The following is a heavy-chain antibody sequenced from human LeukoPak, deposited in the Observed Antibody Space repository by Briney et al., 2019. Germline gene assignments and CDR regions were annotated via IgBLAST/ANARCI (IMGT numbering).Heavy chain of an antibody. D-gene: IGHD1-26*01. V-gene: IGHV3-21*01. CDR1: GFTFSSYS. CDR2: ISSSSSYI. J-gene: IGHJ4*02. CDR3: AKISKWELPY. Sequence: PGGSLRLSCAAFGFTFSSYSMNWVRQAPGKGLEWVSSISSSSSYIYYADSVKGRFTISRDNAKNSLFLQMNSLSAEDTAVYYCAKISKWELPYWGQGTLVTVSS.